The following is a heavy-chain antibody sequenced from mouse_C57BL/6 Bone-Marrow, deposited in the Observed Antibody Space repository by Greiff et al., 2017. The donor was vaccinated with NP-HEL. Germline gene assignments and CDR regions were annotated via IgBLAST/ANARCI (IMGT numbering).Heavy chain of an antibody. CDR1: GYTFTSYW. J-gene: IGHJ2*01. V-gene: IGHV1-59*01. CDR3: AIYYGNFPDY. CDR2: IDPSDSYT. D-gene: IGHD2-1*01. Sequence: QVQLQQPGAELVRPGTSVKLSCKASGYTFTSYWMHWVKQRPGQGLEWIGVIDPSDSYTNYNQKFKGKATLTVDTSSSTAYMQLSSLTSEDSAVYYCAIYYGNFPDYWGQGTTLTVSS.